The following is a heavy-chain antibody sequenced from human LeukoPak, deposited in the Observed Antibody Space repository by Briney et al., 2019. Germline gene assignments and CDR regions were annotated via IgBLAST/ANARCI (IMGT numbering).Heavy chain of an antibody. CDR3: AKGGNSGSYSPFDY. CDR2: ISGSGGST. V-gene: IGHV3-23*01. D-gene: IGHD1-26*01. Sequence: GGSLRLSCAASGFTFSSYAMSWVRQAPGKGLEWVSAISGSGGSTYYADSVKGRFTISRDNSKNTLYLQMNSLRAEDTAIYYCAKGGNSGSYSPFDYWGQGTLVTVSS. CDR1: GFTFSSYA. J-gene: IGHJ4*02.